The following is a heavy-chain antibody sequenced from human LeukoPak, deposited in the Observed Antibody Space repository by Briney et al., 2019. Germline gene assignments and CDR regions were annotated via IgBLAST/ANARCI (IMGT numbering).Heavy chain of an antibody. CDR3: AIDAWDTAMVNTPLDY. V-gene: IGHV1-24*01. CDR2: FDPEDGET. J-gene: IGHJ4*02. D-gene: IGHD5-18*01. CDR1: GYTLTELS. Sequence: ASVKVSCKVSGYTLTELSMHWVRQAPGKGLEWVGGFDPEDGETIYAQKFQGRVTMTEDTSTDTAYMELSSLRSEDTAVYYCAIDAWDTAMVNTPLDYWGQGTLVTVSS.